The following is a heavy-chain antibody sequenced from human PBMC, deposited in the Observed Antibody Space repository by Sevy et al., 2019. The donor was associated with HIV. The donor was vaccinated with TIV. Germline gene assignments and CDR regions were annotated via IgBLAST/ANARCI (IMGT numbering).Heavy chain of an antibody. V-gene: IGHV4-30-4*01. J-gene: IGHJ4*02. CDR1: GGSISSGDHY. D-gene: IGHD2-15*01. CDR2: IYYSGRT. CDR3: ARDRPVAATGGLDF. Sequence: SETLSLTCNVSGGSISSGDHYWSWIRQPPGKGLEWIGYIYYSGRTYYNPSLKSRVAISVDTSKNQFSLRVNSVTAADTAVYYCARDRPVAATGGLDFWGQGARFTVSS.